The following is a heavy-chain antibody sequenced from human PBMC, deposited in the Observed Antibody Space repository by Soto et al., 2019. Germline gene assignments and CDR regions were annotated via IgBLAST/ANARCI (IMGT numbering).Heavy chain of an antibody. CDR1: GGSISSSSYY. J-gene: IGHJ5*02. V-gene: IGHV4-39*01. D-gene: IGHD2-15*01. Sequence: QLQLQESGPGLVKPSETLSLTCTVSGGSISSSSYYWGWIRQPPGKGLEWIGSIYYSGSTYYNPSRKSRVTISVDTSKNQFSLKLSSVTAADTAVYYCARYGADIVVVVAARSWFDPWGQGTLVTVSS. CDR3: ARYGADIVVVVAARSWFDP. CDR2: IYYSGST.